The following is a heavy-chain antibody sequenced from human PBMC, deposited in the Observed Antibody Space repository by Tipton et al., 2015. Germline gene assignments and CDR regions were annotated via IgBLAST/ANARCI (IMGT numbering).Heavy chain of an antibody. D-gene: IGHD5-12*01. CDR1: GFTVSSNY. J-gene: IGHJ4*02. V-gene: IGHV3-7*01. CDR2: IKPDGSES. Sequence: SLRLSCAASGFTVSSNYMSWVRQAPGKGLEWVANIKPDGSESYYLESVKGRFTFSRDNAKNSLYLQMNRLRAEDTAVYFCARSGGYGWDHWGQGTLVTVSS. CDR3: ARSGGYGWDH.